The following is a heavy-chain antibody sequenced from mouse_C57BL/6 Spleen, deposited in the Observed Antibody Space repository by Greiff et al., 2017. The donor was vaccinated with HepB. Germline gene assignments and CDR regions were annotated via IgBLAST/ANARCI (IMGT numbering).Heavy chain of an antibody. CDR1: GFNIKDDY. D-gene: IGHD1-1*01. J-gene: IGHJ4*01. CDR2: IDPENGDT. V-gene: IGHV14-4*01. CDR3: TTGDYGRYYYAMDY. Sequence: VQLQQSGAELVRPGASVKLSCTASGFNIKDDYMHWVKQRPEQGLEWIGWIDPENGDTEYASKFQGKATITADTSSNTAYLQLSSLTSEDTAVYYCTTGDYGRYYYAMDYWGQGTSVTVSS.